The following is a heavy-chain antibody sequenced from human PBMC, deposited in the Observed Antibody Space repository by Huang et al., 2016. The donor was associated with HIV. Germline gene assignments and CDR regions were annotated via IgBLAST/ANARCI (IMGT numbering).Heavy chain of an antibody. V-gene: IGHV5-51*01. Sequence: EVQLVQSGAEVIKPGESLKISCKGSGYSFTSYWIGWVRQMPGKGLGWMGIIDPGDSDTRDSPSFQGQVTISADKSISTAYLQWGSLKASDTAMYYCARLSTTWYFDYWGQGTLVTVSS. CDR3: ARLSTTWYFDY. J-gene: IGHJ4*02. D-gene: IGHD1-1*01. CDR2: IDPGDSDT. CDR1: GYSFTSYW.